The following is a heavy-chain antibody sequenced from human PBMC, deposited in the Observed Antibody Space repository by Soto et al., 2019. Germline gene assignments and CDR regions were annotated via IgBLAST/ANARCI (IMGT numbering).Heavy chain of an antibody. CDR1: GGSISSYY. CDR2: IFSSGSA. CDR3: ARDRLYRRNWYEIDQ. Sequence: PSETLSLTCTVSGGSISSYYWSWIQQPPGKGLEWIGYIFSSGSAHYSPSLKSRVTMSVDTSKNQFSLKLTSVTAADTAVYSCARDRLYRRNWYEIDQWGKGNLVT. D-gene: IGHD6-13*01. J-gene: IGHJ4*02. V-gene: IGHV4-59*01.